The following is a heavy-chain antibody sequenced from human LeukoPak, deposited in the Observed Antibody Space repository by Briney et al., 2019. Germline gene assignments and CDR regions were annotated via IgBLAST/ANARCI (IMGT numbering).Heavy chain of an antibody. J-gene: IGHJ4*02. Sequence: PGGSLRLSCAASGFTVSRNYMTWVRQAPGKGLEWVSVIYSDGDTYYVDSVKGRFTISRDNSKNTLYLQMNSLRAEDTAVYYCARGPWASFDYWGQGNRVTVSS. CDR1: GFTVSRNY. V-gene: IGHV3-66*01. D-gene: IGHD3-16*01. CDR3: ARGPWASFDY. CDR2: IYSDGDT.